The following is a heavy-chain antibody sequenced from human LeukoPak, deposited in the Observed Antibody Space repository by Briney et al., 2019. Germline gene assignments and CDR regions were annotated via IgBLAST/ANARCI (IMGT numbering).Heavy chain of an antibody. CDR1: GGSISNYY. CDR3: ARDSRDYGSGSYWDV. J-gene: IGHJ6*02. Sequence: SETLSLTCTVSGGSISNYYWNWSRQPQGKGLEWIGYITGSIYFSGSTSYDPSLESRVTISVDTSKNQFSLTLNSVTAADTAVYYCARDSRDYGSGSYWDVWGQGTPVTVSS. V-gene: IGHV4-59*01. CDR2: ITGSIYFSGST. D-gene: IGHD3-10*01.